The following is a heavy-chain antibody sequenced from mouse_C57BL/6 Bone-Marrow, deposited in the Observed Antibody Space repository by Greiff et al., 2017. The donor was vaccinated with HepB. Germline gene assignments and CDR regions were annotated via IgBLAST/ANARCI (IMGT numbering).Heavy chain of an antibody. D-gene: IGHD1-1*01. CDR1: GYTFTSYW. CDR2: IHPNSGST. CDR3: ARCPFGDGSSYYYAMDY. V-gene: IGHV1-64*01. Sequence: VQLQQPGAELVKPGASVKLSCKASGYTFTSYWMHWVKQRPGQGLEWIGMIHPNSGSTNYNEKFKSKATLTVDKSSSTAYMQLSSLTSEDSAVYYCARCPFGDGSSYYYAMDYWGQGTSVTVSS. J-gene: IGHJ4*01.